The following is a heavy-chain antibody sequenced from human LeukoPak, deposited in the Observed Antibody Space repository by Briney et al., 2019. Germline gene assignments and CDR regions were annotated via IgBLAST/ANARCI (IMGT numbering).Heavy chain of an antibody. CDR1: GFTFSSYA. Sequence: QPGGSLRLSCAASGFTFSSYAMHWVRQAPGKGLEYVSDISSNGGSTYYANSVKGRFTISRDNSKNTLYLQMGSLRAEDMAVYYCARDLGRDYGGYIFDYWGQGTLVTVSS. D-gene: IGHD4-17*01. V-gene: IGHV3-64*01. J-gene: IGHJ4*02. CDR2: ISSNGGST. CDR3: ARDLGRDYGGYIFDY.